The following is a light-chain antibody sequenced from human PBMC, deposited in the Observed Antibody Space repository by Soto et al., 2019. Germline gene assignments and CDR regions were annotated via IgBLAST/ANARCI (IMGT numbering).Light chain of an antibody. CDR2: EVS. J-gene: IGLJ1*01. CDR3: CSYAGSSTPLI. CDR1: SSVVGSYNL. Sequence: QSALTQPASVSGSPGQSITISCTGTSSVVGSYNLVSWYQQHPGKAPKLMIYEVSKRPSGVSNRFSGSKSGNTASLTISGLQAEDEADYYCCSYAGSSTPLICGTGTKVTV. V-gene: IGLV2-23*02.